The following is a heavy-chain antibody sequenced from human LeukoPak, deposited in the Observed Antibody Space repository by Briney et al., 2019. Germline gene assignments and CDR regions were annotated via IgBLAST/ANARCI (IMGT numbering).Heavy chain of an antibody. CDR2: IWYDGSDK. CDR3: ARGSGDYNFYFEY. J-gene: IGHJ4*02. Sequence: PGRSLRLSCAASGFTFTNYGMHWVRQAPGKGLEWVAVIWYDGSDKYYADSVKGRFTISRDNSKNTLYLQVNSLRAEDTAVYYCARGSGDYNFYFEYWGQGTLVTVSS. D-gene: IGHD5-24*01. V-gene: IGHV3-33*01. CDR1: GFTFTNYG.